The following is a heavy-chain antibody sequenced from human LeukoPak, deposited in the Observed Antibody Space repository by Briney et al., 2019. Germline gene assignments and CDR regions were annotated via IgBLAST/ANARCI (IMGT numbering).Heavy chain of an antibody. V-gene: IGHV1-2*02. Sequence: ASVKDLLKASGYTFTDYYNHWVRQAPGQGLEWMGWIKPNSGGTNSAQKFQGRVTMTRDASIKTAYMELSRLRSDDTAVYYCARAYGSCLRDAFDIWGRGTLVTVSS. CDR2: IKPNSGGT. J-gene: IGHJ3*02. CDR1: GYTFTDYY. CDR3: ARAYGSCLRDAFDI. D-gene: IGHD3-10*01.